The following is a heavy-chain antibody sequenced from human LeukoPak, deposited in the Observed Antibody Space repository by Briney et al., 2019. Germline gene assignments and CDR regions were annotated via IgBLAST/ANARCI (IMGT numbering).Heavy chain of an antibody. D-gene: IGHD5-12*01. J-gene: IGHJ5*02. CDR3: ARVRRNSGNKYFDP. CDR2: IYISGGT. CDR1: GGSIRSGNYY. Sequence: SETLSLTCTVSGGSIRSGNYYWSWIRQPAGMGLEWIGRIYISGGTDYNPSLKSRLTISIDTSKNQFYLRLSSVTAADTAVYYRARVRRNSGNKYFDPWGQGTRVTVSS. V-gene: IGHV4-61*02.